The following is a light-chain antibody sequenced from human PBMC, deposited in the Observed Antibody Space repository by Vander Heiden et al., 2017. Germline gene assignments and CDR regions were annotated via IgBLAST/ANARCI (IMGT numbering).Light chain of an antibody. CDR3: PSYNSSNGV. CDR1: SGSIASNY. J-gene: IGLJ3*02. Sequence: NFMLTQPHCVSESPGKTVTISCTRSSGSIASNYVQWYHQRPGSYPTTVIYEDNQRPSGVPDRFSGSIDSSYTSASLTIAGLKAEDETDYNCPSYNSSNGVFGGGTKLTVL. V-gene: IGLV6-57*01. CDR2: EDN.